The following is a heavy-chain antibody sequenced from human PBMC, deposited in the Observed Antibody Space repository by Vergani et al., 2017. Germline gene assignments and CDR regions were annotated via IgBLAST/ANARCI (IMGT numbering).Heavy chain of an antibody. Sequence: QVQLVESGGGVVQPGRSLRLSCAASGFTFSSYAMHWVRQAPGKGLEWVAVISYDGSNKYYADSVKGRFTISRDNSKNTLYLQMNSLRAEDTAVYYCARGNGYCTNGVCPYDYWGQGTLVTVSS. CDR2: ISYDGSNK. V-gene: IGHV3-30-3*01. CDR3: ARGNGYCTNGVCPYDY. J-gene: IGHJ4*02. D-gene: IGHD2-8*01. CDR1: GFTFSSYA.